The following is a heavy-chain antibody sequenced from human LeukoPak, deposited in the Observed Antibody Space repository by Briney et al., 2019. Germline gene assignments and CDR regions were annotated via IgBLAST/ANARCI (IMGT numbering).Heavy chain of an antibody. CDR1: GGSISSSSYY. CDR3: ARQAYYYGSGSYSGWCDP. D-gene: IGHD3-10*01. J-gene: IGHJ5*02. CDR2: IYYSGST. V-gene: IGHV4-39*01. Sequence: PSETLSLTCTVSGGSISSSSYYWGWIRQPPGKGLEWIGSIYYSGSTYYNPSLKRRVTISVDTAKNQFSLKLSSVTAADTAVYCCARQAYYYGSGSYSGWCDPWGEGNLVTVSP.